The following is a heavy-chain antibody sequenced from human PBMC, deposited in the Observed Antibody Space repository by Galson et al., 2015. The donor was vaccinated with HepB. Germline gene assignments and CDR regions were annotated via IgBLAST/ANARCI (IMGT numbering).Heavy chain of an antibody. V-gene: IGHV3-72*01. J-gene: IGHJ4*02. D-gene: IGHD2-15*01. CDR2: SRNVGNKYLT. CDR3: TRGGGWWFDY. CDR1: GFTFSDFY. Sequence: SLRLSCATSGFTFSDFYIDWVRQAPGKGLQWVGRSRNVGNKYLTEYAASVKGRFTISRDDSKRSLSLQTSSLKTEDTAVYYCTRGGGWWFDYWGQGTLVSVSS.